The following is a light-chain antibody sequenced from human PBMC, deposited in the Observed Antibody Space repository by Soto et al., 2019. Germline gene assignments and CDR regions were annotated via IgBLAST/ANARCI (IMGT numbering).Light chain of an antibody. V-gene: IGLV1-40*01. CDR2: ANI. Sequence: QSVLTQPPSVSGAPGQRVTISCTGSSSNIGANYDVHWYLQLPGTAPKLLIYANINRPSGVPDRFSGSKSGTSASLAITGLQAEDEADYYCQSYDSILSGSIFGGGTKLTVL. CDR3: QSYDSILSGSI. CDR1: SSNIGANYD. J-gene: IGLJ2*01.